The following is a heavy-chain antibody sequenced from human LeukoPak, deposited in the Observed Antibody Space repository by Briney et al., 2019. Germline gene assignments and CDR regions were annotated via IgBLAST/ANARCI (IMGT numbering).Heavy chain of an antibody. D-gene: IGHD5-18*01. CDR1: TYTFTGYY. Sequence: ASVKVSCKASTYTFTGYYIHWVRQAPGQGLEWMAWINPNSGSTNYAQKFQGRVTMTRDTSISTAFMDLTRLRSDDTAVYYCARSSEYSYNFDYWGQGTLVIVSS. CDR2: INPNSGST. CDR3: ARSSEYSYNFDY. J-gene: IGHJ4*02. V-gene: IGHV1-2*02.